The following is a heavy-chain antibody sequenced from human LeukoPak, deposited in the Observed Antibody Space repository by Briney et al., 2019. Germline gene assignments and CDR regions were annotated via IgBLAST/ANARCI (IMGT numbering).Heavy chain of an antibody. Sequence: PGGSLRLSCAASGFTISDYWMTWVRQAPGKGLEWVANIKQDGSEKTYVDSVKGRFTISRDNAKNSISLQMNSLKVEDMAMYYCVRDGGTDWYDPWGQGTLVSVSS. CDR1: GFTISDYW. V-gene: IGHV3-7*01. J-gene: IGHJ5*02. CDR3: VRDGGTDWYDP. D-gene: IGHD3-16*01. CDR2: IKQDGSEK.